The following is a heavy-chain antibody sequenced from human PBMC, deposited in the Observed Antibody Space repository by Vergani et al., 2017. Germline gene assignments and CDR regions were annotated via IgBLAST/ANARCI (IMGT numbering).Heavy chain of an antibody. CDR2: IDHTGRP. J-gene: IGHJ6*03. CDR1: GGSFTSYH. V-gene: IGHV4-34*01. D-gene: IGHD4-11*01. Sequence: QVQLQQWGGGLLKPSETLSLTCVVNGGSFTSYHWTLIRQSPGEGLEWVGDIDHTGRPEYNPSLKSRLTMSVDKYRNQFSLTLNSVTATDTAIYFCARVNTETNGHLYYYYYMDVWGQGTAVTVS. CDR3: ARVNTETNGHLYYYYYMDV.